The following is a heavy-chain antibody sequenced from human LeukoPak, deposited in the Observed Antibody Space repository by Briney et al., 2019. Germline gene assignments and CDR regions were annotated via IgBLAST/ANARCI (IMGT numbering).Heavy chain of an antibody. Sequence: PSQTLSLTCTVSGGSISSGSYYWSWIRQPAGKGLEWIGRIYTSGSTNYNPSLKSRVTMSVDTSKNQFSLKLSSVTAADTAVYYCARDQARSGLYYYMDVWGKGTTVTVSS. J-gene: IGHJ6*03. CDR2: IYTSGST. D-gene: IGHD3-10*01. V-gene: IGHV4-61*02. CDR3: ARDQARSGLYYYMDV. CDR1: GGSISSGSYY.